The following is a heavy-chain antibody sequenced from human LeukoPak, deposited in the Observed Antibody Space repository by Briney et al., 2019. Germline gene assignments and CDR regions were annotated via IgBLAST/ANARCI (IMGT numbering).Heavy chain of an antibody. CDR1: GFTFRTYE. J-gene: IGHJ4*02. V-gene: IGHV3-48*03. CDR2: ISSSGSTI. Sequence: GGSLRLSCAASGFTFRTYEMNWVRQAPGNGLEWLSYISSSGSTIYQADAVKGRFTISRDNAKNSLFLQMNSLRGEDTAVYYCARDSMTSREFDYWGQGTVVTVSS. D-gene: IGHD2/OR15-2a*01. CDR3: ARDSMTSREFDY.